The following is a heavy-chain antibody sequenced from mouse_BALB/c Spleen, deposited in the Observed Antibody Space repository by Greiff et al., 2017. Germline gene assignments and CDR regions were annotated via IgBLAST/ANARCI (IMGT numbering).Heavy chain of an antibody. V-gene: IGHV14-3*02. D-gene: IGHD1-1*01. Sequence: VQLQQSGAELVKPGASVKLSCTASGFNIKDTYMHWVKQRPEQGLEWIGRIDPANGNTKYDPKFQGKATIPADTSSNTAYLQLSSLTSEDTAVYYCAQYYYGSSMDYWGQGTSGTVSS. J-gene: IGHJ4*01. CDR3: AQYYYGSSMDY. CDR2: IDPANGNT. CDR1: GFNIKDTY.